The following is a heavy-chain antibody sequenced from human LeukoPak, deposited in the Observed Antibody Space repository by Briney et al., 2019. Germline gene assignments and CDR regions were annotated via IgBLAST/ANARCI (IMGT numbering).Heavy chain of an antibody. V-gene: IGHV3-33*08. CDR3: ARVGYNSGWYEY. Sequence: GTSLRLSCAASGFTFSIYGMHWVRQAPGKGLEWVAAIWEDGTNIHYADSVKGRFTISRDSSKNTLYLQMNSLRDEDTAVYYCARVGYNSGWYEYWGQGTLVTVSS. CDR1: GFTFSIYG. D-gene: IGHD6-19*01. CDR2: IWEDGTNI. J-gene: IGHJ4*02.